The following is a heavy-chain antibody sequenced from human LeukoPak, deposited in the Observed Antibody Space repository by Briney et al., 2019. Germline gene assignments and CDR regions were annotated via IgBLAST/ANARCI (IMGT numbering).Heavy chain of an antibody. CDR3: ARTPRTYQLTPATVFATPNNNWFDP. V-gene: IGHV4-34*01. J-gene: IGHJ5*02. CDR2: INHSGST. D-gene: IGHD2-2*01. CDR1: GGSFSGYY. Sequence: SETLSLTCAVYGGSFSGYYWSWIRQPPGKGLEWMGEINHSGSTNYNPSLKSRATISVDTSNNQFSLKPSSVTAADTAVYYCARTPRTYQLTPATVFATPNNNWFDPWGRGTLVTVSS.